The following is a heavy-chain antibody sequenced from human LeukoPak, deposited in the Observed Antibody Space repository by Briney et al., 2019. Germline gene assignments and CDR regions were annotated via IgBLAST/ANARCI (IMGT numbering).Heavy chain of an antibody. CDR1: GFPFSSYG. J-gene: IGHJ4*02. V-gene: IGHV3-30*02. CDR2: LRKDATYS. D-gene: IGHD1-14*01. CDR3: AIGVEPLAANTLEY. Sequence: GGSLRLYCAASGFPFSSYGMYWVSQTPDKGLQWVAYLRKDATYSNYADSVRGRFTISRDNSKNTLYLEMNSLSPDDTAVYYCAIGVEPLAANTLEYWGQGTLVTVSS.